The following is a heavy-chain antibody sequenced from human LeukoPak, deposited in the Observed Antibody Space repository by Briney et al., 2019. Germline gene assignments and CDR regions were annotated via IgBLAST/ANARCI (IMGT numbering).Heavy chain of an antibody. CDR2: ISGSGGST. CDR1: GFTFSSYA. V-gene: IGHV3-23*01. J-gene: IGHJ1*01. CDR3: AKDQLAAAGTLYFQH. D-gene: IGHD6-13*01. Sequence: TGGSLRLSCAASGFTFSSYAMSWVRQAPGKGLEWVSAISGSGGSTYYADSVKGWFTISRDNSKNTLYLQMNSLRAEDTAVYYCAKDQLAAAGTLYFQHWGQGTLVTVSS.